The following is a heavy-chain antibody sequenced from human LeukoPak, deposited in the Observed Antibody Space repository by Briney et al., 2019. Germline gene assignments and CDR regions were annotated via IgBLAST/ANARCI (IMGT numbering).Heavy chain of an antibody. D-gene: IGHD6-19*01. CDR2: ITDSGGAR. V-gene: IGHV3-23*01. Sequence: GGSLRLSCAASGFTFSSYAMSWVRQAPGKGLEWVSDITDSGGARYYADSVKGRFTISRDNSKNTLYLQMNSLRAEDTAVYFCAKVSDQWLGYFDYWGQGTLVTVSS. CDR1: GFTFSSYA. J-gene: IGHJ4*02. CDR3: AKVSDQWLGYFDY.